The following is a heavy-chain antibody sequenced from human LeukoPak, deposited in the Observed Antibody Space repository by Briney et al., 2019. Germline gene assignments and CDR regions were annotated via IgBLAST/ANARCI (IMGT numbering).Heavy chain of an antibody. D-gene: IGHD6-19*01. V-gene: IGHV1-46*01. Sequence: ASVTVSCKASGYTFTSYYMHWVRQAPGQGLEWMGIINPSGGSTSYAQKFQGRVTMTRDTSTSTVYMELSSLRSEDTAVYYCAREDGRTWIAVAGTKNAFDIWGQGTMVTVSS. CDR2: INPSGGST. J-gene: IGHJ3*02. CDR3: AREDGRTWIAVAGTKNAFDI. CDR1: GYTFTSYY.